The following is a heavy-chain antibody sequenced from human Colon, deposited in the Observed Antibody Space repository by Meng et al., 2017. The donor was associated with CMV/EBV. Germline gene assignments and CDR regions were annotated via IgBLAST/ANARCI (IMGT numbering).Heavy chain of an antibody. CDR2: IRGNGGSA. D-gene: IGHD2-2*02. CDR1: GFTFSGYT. Sequence: ESLKISCAASGFTFSGYTMTWVRQAPGKGLEWVSRIRGNGGSAAYADSVQDRFTISRDNSQNTLYLQMNSLRAEDTALYYCAKIGPRYCSSTSCHNSYFDYWGQGTLVTVSS. CDR3: AKIGPRYCSSTSCHNSYFDY. J-gene: IGHJ4*02. V-gene: IGHV3-23*01.